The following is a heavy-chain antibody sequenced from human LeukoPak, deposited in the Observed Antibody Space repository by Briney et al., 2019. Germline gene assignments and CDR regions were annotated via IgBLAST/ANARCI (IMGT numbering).Heavy chain of an antibody. CDR2: IKSKTDGGAI. Sequence: GGSLRLSCAASGFTFSNAWMNWVRRAPGKGLEWVGRIKSKTDGGAIDYAAPVEGRFIISRDDSKNTLYLQMNSLKTEDTAVYYCTTVGIWRTVTGEDRWGQGTLVAVSS. CDR1: GFTFSNAW. V-gene: IGHV3-15*07. CDR3: TTVGIWRTVTGEDR. J-gene: IGHJ5*02. D-gene: IGHD3-3*01.